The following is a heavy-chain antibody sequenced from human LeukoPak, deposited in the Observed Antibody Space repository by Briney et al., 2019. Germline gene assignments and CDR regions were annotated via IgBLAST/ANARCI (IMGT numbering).Heavy chain of an antibody. CDR1: GGSFSGYY. V-gene: IGHV4-34*01. CDR3: ARGGRYSYGSGSYRYGNWFDP. Sequence: PSETLSLTCAVYGGSFSGYYWSWIRQPPGKGLEWIGEINHSGSTNYNPSLKSRVTISVDTSKNQFSLKLSSVTAADTAVYYCARGGRYSYGSGSYRYGNWFDPWGQGTLVTVSS. J-gene: IGHJ5*02. D-gene: IGHD3-10*01. CDR2: INHSGST.